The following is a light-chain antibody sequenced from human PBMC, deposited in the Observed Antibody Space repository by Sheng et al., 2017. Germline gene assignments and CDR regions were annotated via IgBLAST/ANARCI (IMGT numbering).Light chain of an antibody. Sequence: EKVMTQSPATLSVSPGERATLSCRASQSVGNKLAWYQQKPGQPPRLLMYGASARATGIPARFIASGSGTEFTLTISSLQSEDFAVYYCQQYDKWPLNFGGGTKVEMK. V-gene: IGKV3-15*01. J-gene: IGKJ4*01. CDR1: QSVGNK. CDR3: QQYDKWPLN. CDR2: GAS.